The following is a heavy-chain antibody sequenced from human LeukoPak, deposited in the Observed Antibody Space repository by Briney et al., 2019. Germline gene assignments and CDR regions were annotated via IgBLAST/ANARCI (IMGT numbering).Heavy chain of an antibody. D-gene: IGHD6-13*01. V-gene: IGHV3-33*01. CDR2: IWYDGSNK. CDR1: GFTFSSYG. CDR3: ARGSYSSSWYWGFDY. J-gene: IGHJ4*02. Sequence: GRSLRLSCAASGFTFSSYGMHWVRQAPGKGLEWVAVIWYDGSNKYYADSVKGRFTISRDNSKNTLYLQMNSLRAEDTAVYYCARGSYSSSWYWGFDYWGQGTLVTASS.